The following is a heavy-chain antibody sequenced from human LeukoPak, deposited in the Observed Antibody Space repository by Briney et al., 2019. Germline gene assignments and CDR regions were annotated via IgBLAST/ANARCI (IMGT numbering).Heavy chain of an antibody. Sequence: GKSLKISFKGSGYSFTSYWIGWVRPMPGKGVEGMGIIYPGDSDTRYSPYFQGQVTISADKSISTAYLQWSSLKASDTAMYYCARQVGGYCSGGSCYSAHDFDYWGQGTLVTVSS. D-gene: IGHD2-15*01. V-gene: IGHV5-51*01. J-gene: IGHJ4*02. CDR1: GYSFTSYW. CDR3: ARQVGGYCSGGSCYSAHDFDY. CDR2: IYPGDSDT.